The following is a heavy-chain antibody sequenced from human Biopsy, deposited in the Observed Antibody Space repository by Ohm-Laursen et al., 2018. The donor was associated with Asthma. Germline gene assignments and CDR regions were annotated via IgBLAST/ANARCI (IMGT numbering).Heavy chain of an antibody. D-gene: IGHD3-9*01. V-gene: IGHV1-3*01. J-gene: IGHJ3*02. CDR3: ARTCYDFLTEQVYDAFAM. CDR2: INAGNGNT. CDR1: GYTFVNLA. Sequence: GPSVSPSYTASGYTFVNLAIHWVRQAPGHRLEWMGWINAGNGNTKYSQKFQGRVTISRDTSASTAYMDLSSLRSEDTAVYYCARTCYDFLTEQVYDAFAMWGQGKMVPGSS.